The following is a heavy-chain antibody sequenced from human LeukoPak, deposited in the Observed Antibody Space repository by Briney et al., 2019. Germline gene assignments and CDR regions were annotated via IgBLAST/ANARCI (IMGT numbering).Heavy chain of an antibody. CDR2: IYPGDSNT. J-gene: IGHJ5*01. Sequence: PGESLKISCKGSGYSFTDYWIGWMRQMPGKGLEWMGIIYPGDSNTRYSPSFQGQVTISADKSISTAYLQWSSLKASDTAMYYCARRYSTDSIDSWGQGTLVTVSS. CDR1: GYSFTDYW. V-gene: IGHV5-51*01. CDR3: ARRYSTDSIDS. D-gene: IGHD6-13*01.